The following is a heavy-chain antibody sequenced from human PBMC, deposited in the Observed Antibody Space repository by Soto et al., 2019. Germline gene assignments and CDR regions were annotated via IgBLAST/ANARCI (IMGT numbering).Heavy chain of an antibody. Sequence: ASVKVSCKASGYTFTNYGISWVRQAPGQGLEWMGWISGYNGNTNYAQNLQGRVTMTTDTSTSTAYMELRSLRSDDTAVYYCARDVTRNYYDNSGYYYFDYWGQGTLATVSS. CDR2: ISGYNGNT. J-gene: IGHJ4*02. CDR1: GYTFTNYG. V-gene: IGHV1-18*01. CDR3: ARDVTRNYYDNSGYYYFDY. D-gene: IGHD3-22*01.